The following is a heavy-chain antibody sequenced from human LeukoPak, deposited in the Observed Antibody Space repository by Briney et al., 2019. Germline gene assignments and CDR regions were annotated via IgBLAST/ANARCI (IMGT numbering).Heavy chain of an antibody. V-gene: IGHV3-64*01. J-gene: IGHJ4*02. CDR3: ASSLNYYDSSGYSGVFIY. CDR1: GFTFSSYA. CDR2: ISSNGGST. Sequence: GGSLRLSCAASGFTFSSYAMHWVRQAPGKGLEYVSAISSNGGSTYYANSVKGRFTISRDNSKNTLYLQMGSLRAEDMAVYYCASSLNYYDSSGYSGVFIYWGQGTLVTVSS. D-gene: IGHD3-22*01.